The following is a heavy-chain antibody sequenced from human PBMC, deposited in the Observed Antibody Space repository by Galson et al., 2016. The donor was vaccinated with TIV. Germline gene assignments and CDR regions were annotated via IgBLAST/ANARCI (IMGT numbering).Heavy chain of an antibody. D-gene: IGHD7-27*01. V-gene: IGHV3-21*01. Sequence: SLRLSCAASGFTFGPFKMGWVRQAPGKGLEWVSSISSTSNYIYYGDPVKGRFTISRDNAENSLHLHMNSLRAEDTAIYFCARTGNYYHYAMDVRGQGTTVTVSS. J-gene: IGHJ6*02. CDR3: ARTGNYYHYAMDV. CDR1: GFTFGPFK. CDR2: ISSTSNYI.